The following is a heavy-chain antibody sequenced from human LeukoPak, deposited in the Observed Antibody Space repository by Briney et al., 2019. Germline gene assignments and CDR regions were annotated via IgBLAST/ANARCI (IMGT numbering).Heavy chain of an antibody. CDR3: ARFSTKRITIFGVVRSLDAFDI. J-gene: IGHJ3*02. D-gene: IGHD3-3*01. CDR1: GYTFTSCA. CDR2: INAGNGNT. Sequence: AASVKVSCKASGYTFTSCAMHWVRQAPGQRLEWMGWINAGNGNTKYSQKFQGRVTITRDTSASTAYMELSSLRSEDTAVYYCARFSTKRITIFGVVRSLDAFDIWGQGTMVTVSS. V-gene: IGHV1-3*01.